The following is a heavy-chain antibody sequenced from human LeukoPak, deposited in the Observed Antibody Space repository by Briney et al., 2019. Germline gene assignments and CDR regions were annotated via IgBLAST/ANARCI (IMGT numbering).Heavy chain of an antibody. D-gene: IGHD3-16*01. V-gene: IGHV3-74*01. J-gene: IGHJ4*02. CDR2: INSDGSTT. CDR1: GSTFTNYW. Sequence: GGSLRLSCAASGSTFTNYWMHWVRQVPGEGLMWLSHINSDGSTTSYAGSVKGRFTISRDNAKNTLYLQLNTLRVEDTAVYYCARETWGGLDYWGQGTLVSVSS. CDR3: ARETWGGLDY.